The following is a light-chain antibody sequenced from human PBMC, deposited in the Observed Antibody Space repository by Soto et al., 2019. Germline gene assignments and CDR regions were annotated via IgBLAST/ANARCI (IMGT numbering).Light chain of an antibody. J-gene: IGLJ3*02. V-gene: IGLV1-40*01. CDR3: QFFDSLSGSVV. CDR2: DNT. CDR1: TSN. Sequence: QSMLTQTPSVSGAPGQTVTISCTGTTSNVHWYQQLPGTAPKLLIFDNTNRPSGVPDRFSGSKSDTSASLAITGLQAEDEADYYCQFFDSLSGSVVFGGGTKLTVL.